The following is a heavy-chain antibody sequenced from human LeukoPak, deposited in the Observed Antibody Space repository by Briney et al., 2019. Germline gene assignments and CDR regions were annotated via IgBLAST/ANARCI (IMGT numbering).Heavy chain of an antibody. V-gene: IGHV4-59*01. CDR2: IYYSGST. J-gene: IGHJ4*02. CDR1: GGSISSYY. D-gene: IGHD2-15*01. CDR3: ARAGSGGGYFDY. Sequence: SETLSLTCTVSGGSISSYYWAWIRQPPGKGLEWIGYIYYSGSTNYNPSLKSRVTISVDTSKNQFSLKLSSVTAADTAVYYCARAGSGGGYFDYWGQGTLVTVSS.